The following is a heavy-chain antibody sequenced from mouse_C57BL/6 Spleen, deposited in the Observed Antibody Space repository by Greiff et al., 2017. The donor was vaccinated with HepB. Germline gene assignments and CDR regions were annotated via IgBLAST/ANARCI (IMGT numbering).Heavy chain of an antibody. J-gene: IGHJ3*01. CDR3: AYSSGWFAY. Sequence: VQGVESGAELARPGASVKLSCKASGYTFTSYGISWVKQRTGQGLEWIGEIYPRSGNTYYNEKFKGKATLTADKSSSTAYMELRSLTSEDSAVYFCAYSSGWFAYWGQGTLVTVSA. V-gene: IGHV1-81*01. CDR2: IYPRSGNT. D-gene: IGHD3-2*02. CDR1: GYTFTSYG.